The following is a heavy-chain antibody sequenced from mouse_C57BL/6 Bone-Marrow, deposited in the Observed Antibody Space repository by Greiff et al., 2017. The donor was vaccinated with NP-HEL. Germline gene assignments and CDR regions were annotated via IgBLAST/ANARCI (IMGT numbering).Heavy chain of an antibody. J-gene: IGHJ4*01. CDR3: ARSYGFYYAMDY. Sequence: VQLQQSGAELVRPGTSVKVSCKASGYAFTNYLIEWVKQRPGQGLEWIGVINPGSGGTNYNEKFKGKATLTADKSSSTAYMQLSSLTSEDSAVYFCARSYGFYYAMDYWGQGTSVTVSS. D-gene: IGHD1-1*01. V-gene: IGHV1-54*01. CDR1: GYAFTNYL. CDR2: INPGSGGT.